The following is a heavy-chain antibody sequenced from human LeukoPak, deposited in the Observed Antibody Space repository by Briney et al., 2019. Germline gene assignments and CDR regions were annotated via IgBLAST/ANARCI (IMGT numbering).Heavy chain of an antibody. Sequence: GGSLRLSCAASGSTFSSYAMSWVRQAPGKGLEWVSAISGSGGSTYYADSVKGRFTISRDNSKNTLYLQMNSLRAEDTAVYYCAKSMEDEYSSSSAKYYYYYYMDVWGKGTTVTVSS. D-gene: IGHD6-6*01. CDR2: ISGSGGST. CDR3: AKSMEDEYSSSSAKYYYYYYMDV. J-gene: IGHJ6*03. V-gene: IGHV3-23*01. CDR1: GSTFSSYA.